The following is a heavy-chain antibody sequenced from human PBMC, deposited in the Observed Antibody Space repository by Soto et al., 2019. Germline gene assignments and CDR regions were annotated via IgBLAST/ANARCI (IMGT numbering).Heavy chain of an antibody. V-gene: IGHV6-1*01. CDR1: GASVSTNSTT. CDR2: TYLRSKWYN. CDR3: ARAAVAFDAFDL. D-gene: IGHD2-15*01. Sequence: SQTFSPANVISGASVSTNSTTCNCSRQSPSRGLEWLGRTYLRSKWYNEYAVSVKSRIAIRPDTSKNLFSLQLSSVTPEDTAVYFCARAAVAFDAFDLWGQGTVVTVSS. J-gene: IGHJ3*01.